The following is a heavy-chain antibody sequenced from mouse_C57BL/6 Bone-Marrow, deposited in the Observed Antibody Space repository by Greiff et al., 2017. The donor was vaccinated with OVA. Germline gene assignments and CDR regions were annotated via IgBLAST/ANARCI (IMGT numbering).Heavy chain of an antibody. CDR3: ASLHYSGY. V-gene: IGHV5-4*03. J-gene: IGHJ2*01. D-gene: IGHD1-1*01. CDR2: ISDGGSYT. Sequence: EVKLMESGGGLVKPGGSLKLSCAASGFTFSSYALSWVRQTPEKRLEWVATISDGGSYTYYPDNVKGRFTISRDNAKNNLYLQMSHLKSEDTAIYYCASLHYSGYWGQGTTLTVSS. CDR1: GFTFSSYA.